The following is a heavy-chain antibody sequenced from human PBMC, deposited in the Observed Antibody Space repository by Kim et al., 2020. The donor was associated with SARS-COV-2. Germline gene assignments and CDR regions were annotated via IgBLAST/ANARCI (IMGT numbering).Heavy chain of an antibody. D-gene: IGHD3-22*01. Sequence: GGSLRLSCVASGFTVSSNFMSWVRQAPGKGLEWVSVIYSGGSTYYADSVKGRFTISRDNSKNTLYLQMNSLRAEDTAVYYCAREMGYYESSGYYREEGYWGQGTLVTVSS. V-gene: IGHV3-66*01. CDR3: AREMGYYESSGYYREEGY. CDR1: GFTVSSNF. J-gene: IGHJ4*02. CDR2: IYSGGST.